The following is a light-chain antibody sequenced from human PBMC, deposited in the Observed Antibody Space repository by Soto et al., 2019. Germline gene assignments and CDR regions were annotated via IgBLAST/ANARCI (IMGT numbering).Light chain of an antibody. V-gene: IGLV1-40*01. CDR2: GNS. CDR3: QSYDSSLSGVV. J-gene: IGLJ2*01. Sequence: QSVLTQPPSVSGAPGQRGTIYCTGSSSNIGAGYDVHWYQQLPGTAPKLLIYGNSNRPSGVPDRFSGSKSGTSASLAITGLQAADEADYYCQSYDSSLSGVVFGGGTKLTVL. CDR1: SSNIGAGYD.